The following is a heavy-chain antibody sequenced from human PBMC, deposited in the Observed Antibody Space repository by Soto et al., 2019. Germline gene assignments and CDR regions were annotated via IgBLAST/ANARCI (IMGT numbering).Heavy chain of an antibody. J-gene: IGHJ4*02. V-gene: IGHV3-21*01. Sequence: PVGSLRLSCAASGFTFSSYSMNWVRQAPGKGLEWVSSISSSSSYIYYADSVKGRFTISRDNAKNSLYLQMNSLRAEDTAVYYFARIGQSTSSPFDYWGQGTLVTVSS. CDR3: ARIGQSTSSPFDY. CDR1: GFTFSSYS. D-gene: IGHD2-2*01. CDR2: ISSSSSYI.